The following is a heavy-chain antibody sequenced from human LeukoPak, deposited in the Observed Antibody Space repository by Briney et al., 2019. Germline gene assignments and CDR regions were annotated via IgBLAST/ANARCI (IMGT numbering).Heavy chain of an antibody. CDR1: SGSFSAYY. Sequence: SETLSLTCAVYSGSFSAYYWTWIRQPPGKGLEWIGEINHGGSANYNPSLKSRVTISVDTSKNQLSLSLSSVTAADTAMYYCARATKDYGGNSGDYFDYWGQGTLVTVSS. CDR3: ARATKDYGGNSGDYFDY. CDR2: INHGGSA. D-gene: IGHD4-23*01. J-gene: IGHJ4*02. V-gene: IGHV4-34*01.